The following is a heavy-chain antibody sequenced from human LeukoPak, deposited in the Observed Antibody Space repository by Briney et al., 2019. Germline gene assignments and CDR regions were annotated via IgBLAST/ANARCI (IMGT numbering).Heavy chain of an antibody. CDR2: IKSKTDGGTT. Sequence: GGSLRLSCAASGFAFSNAWMSWVRQAPGKGLEWVGRIKSKTDGGTTDYAATVKGRFTISRDDSKNTLYLQMNSLKTEDTAVYYCTATMVRGAPDYWGQGTLVTVSS. J-gene: IGHJ4*02. V-gene: IGHV3-15*01. CDR1: GFAFSNAW. D-gene: IGHD3-10*01. CDR3: TATMVRGAPDY.